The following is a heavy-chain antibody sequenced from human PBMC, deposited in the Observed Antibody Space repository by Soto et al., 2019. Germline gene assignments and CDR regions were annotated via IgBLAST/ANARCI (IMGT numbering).Heavy chain of an antibody. CDR2: ISSSSSTI. D-gene: IGHD3-22*01. CDR3: AKGFYYDSSGYYTFDF. V-gene: IGHV3-48*01. Sequence: GGSLRLSCAASGFTFSSYSMNWVRQAPGKGLEWVSYISSSSSTIYYADSVKGRFTISRDNAKNSLYLQMNSLRAEDTAVYYCAKGFYYDSSGYYTFDFWGQGTLVTVSS. J-gene: IGHJ4*02. CDR1: GFTFSSYS.